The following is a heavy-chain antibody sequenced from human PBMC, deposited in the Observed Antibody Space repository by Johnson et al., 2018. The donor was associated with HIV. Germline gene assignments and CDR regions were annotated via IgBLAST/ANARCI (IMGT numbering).Heavy chain of an antibody. Sequence: VQLVESGGGLVKPGGSLRLSCAASGFTFSNAWLSWVRQAPGQGLEWVGRIKSKTDGWTTDYAAPVNGRFTISRDDSKNTLYLQMNSLKTEDTAVYYCTTDLGYYDSSGYPDAFDIWGQGTMVTVSS. J-gene: IGHJ3*02. V-gene: IGHV3-15*01. CDR2: IKSKTDGWTT. D-gene: IGHD3-22*01. CDR3: TTDLGYYDSSGYPDAFDI. CDR1: GFTFSNAW.